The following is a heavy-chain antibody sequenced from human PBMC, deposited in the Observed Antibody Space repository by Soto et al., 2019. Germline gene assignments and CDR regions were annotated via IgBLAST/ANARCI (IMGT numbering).Heavy chain of an antibody. D-gene: IGHD3-22*01. V-gene: IGHV3-33*01. Sequence: QVQLVESGGGVVQPGKSLRLSCAASGFTFSNYGMHWVRQAPGKGLEWVAVIWHDGSKRYYADSVKGLFTISRDNSKSTLFLQVNSLRAEDTAVYYCVRYDGSGYLIYWGQGILVTVPS. CDR2: IWHDGSKR. CDR1: GFTFSNYG. J-gene: IGHJ4*02. CDR3: VRYDGSGYLIY.